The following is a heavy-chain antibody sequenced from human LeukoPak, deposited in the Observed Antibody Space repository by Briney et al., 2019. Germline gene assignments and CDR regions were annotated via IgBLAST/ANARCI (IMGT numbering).Heavy chain of an antibody. CDR2: MYYNGST. J-gene: IGHJ3*02. CDR1: TGSVSSGTYY. CDR3: ARAPRVTMIIVTPGAFDM. V-gene: IGHV4-61*01. Sequence: SETLSLTCTVSTGSVSSGTYYWSWIRQPPGKGLEWIGYMYYNGSTNYNPSLKSRVTISVDTSKKRFSLKLSSVTAADTAMYYSARAPRVTMIIVTPGAFDMWGQGTMVTVSS. D-gene: IGHD3-22*01.